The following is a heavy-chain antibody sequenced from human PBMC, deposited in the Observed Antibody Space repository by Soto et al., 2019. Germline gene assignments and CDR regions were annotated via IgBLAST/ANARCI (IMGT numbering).Heavy chain of an antibody. V-gene: IGHV3-23*01. CDR1: GFTFTTYG. Sequence: EVQLLESGGGVVQPGGSLRLSCADSGFTFTTYGMSWVRQAPGKGLEWVSSISDSGRRTNYAGFVKGRFTISRDNSKNTLYLQMNSLRVEDTAMYYCASEGIGTRGDFDLWGQGTLVTVSS. J-gene: IGHJ4*02. D-gene: IGHD1-1*01. CDR2: ISDSGRRT. CDR3: ASEGIGTRGDFDL.